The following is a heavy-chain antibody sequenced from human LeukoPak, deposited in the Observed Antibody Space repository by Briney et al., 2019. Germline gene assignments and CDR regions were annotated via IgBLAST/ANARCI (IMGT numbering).Heavy chain of an antibody. CDR3: ARDLVDSGPDDS. J-gene: IGHJ5*01. D-gene: IGHD3-22*01. Sequence: ASVKVSCKASGYTFTSYGISWVRRAPGQGLEWVGWIGTYDGHTYYAHKLQGRVTLTTDTSTSTAFMELRSLRSDDTAVYYCARDLVDSGPDDSWGQGTLVTVSS. V-gene: IGHV1-18*01. CDR2: IGTYDGHT. CDR1: GYTFTSYG.